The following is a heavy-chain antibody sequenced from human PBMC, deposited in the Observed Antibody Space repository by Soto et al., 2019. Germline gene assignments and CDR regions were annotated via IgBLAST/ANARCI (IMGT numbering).Heavy chain of an antibody. V-gene: IGHV3-30-3*01. J-gene: IGHJ3*02. Sequence: SGGSLRPSCAASGSTFSSSAMHWVRQAPGKGLEWVAVISYDGSNKYYADSVKGRFTISRDNSKNTLYLQMNSLRAEDTAAYYCARDRSGSSDAFDIWGQGTMVTVSS. CDR1: GSTFSSSA. D-gene: IGHD1-26*01. CDR2: ISYDGSNK. CDR3: ARDRSGSSDAFDI.